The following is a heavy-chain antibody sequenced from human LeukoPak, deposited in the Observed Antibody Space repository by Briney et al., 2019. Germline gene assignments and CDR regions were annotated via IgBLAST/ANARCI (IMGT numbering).Heavy chain of an antibody. CDR3: ARGYYYGSGKGYYYYMDV. CDR2: INPNSDDT. V-gene: IGHV1-2*02. Sequence: ASVKVSCKASGYTFTGYFMHWVRQAPGQGLEWMGWINPNSDDTNYAQKFQGRVTMTRNTSISTAYMELSSLRSEDTAVYYCARGYYYGSGKGYYYYMDVWGKGPRSPSR. D-gene: IGHD3-10*01. CDR1: GYTFTGYF. J-gene: IGHJ6*03.